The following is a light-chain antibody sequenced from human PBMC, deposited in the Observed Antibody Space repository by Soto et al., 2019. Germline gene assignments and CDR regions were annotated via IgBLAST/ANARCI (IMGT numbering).Light chain of an antibody. CDR1: SSNIGSNY. CDR3: AAWDDSLNGSWV. CDR2: SNN. Sequence: QSALTQPPSAAGTPGQRVTISCSGSSSNIGSNYVNWYQQLPGTAPKLLMYSNNQRASGVPDRFTASKSGTSASLAISGLQSEDEADYYCAAWDDSLNGSWVFGGGTQLTVL. V-gene: IGLV1-44*01. J-gene: IGLJ3*02.